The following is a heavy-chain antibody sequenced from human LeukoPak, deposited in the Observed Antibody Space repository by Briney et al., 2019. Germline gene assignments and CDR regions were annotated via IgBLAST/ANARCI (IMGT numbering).Heavy chain of an antibody. CDR2: ISYDGRNK. CDR3: ARDVRDY. Sequence: GGSLRLSCSASGFTFSSYAMHWVRQAPGKGLEWVAVISYDGRNKYYADSVKGRFTISRDNSKNTLYLQMNSLRAEDTAVYYCARDVRDYWGQGTLVTVSS. J-gene: IGHJ4*02. D-gene: IGHD3-10*02. CDR1: GFTFSSYA. V-gene: IGHV3-30*04.